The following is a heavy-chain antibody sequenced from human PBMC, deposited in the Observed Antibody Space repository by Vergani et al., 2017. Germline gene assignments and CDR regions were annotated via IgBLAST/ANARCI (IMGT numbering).Heavy chain of an antibody. V-gene: IGHV4-61*08. CDR3: ARAGRGLYLTDV. D-gene: IGHD2-8*01. CDR2: IYYSGST. J-gene: IGHJ6*04. CDR1: GGSISSGAFS. Sequence: QLQLQESGSGLVKPSQTLSLNCAASGGSISSGAFSWGWIRQPPGKGLEWIGYIYYSGSTNYNPSLKSRVTISVDTSKNQFSLKLSSVTAADTAVYYCARAGRGLYLTDVWGKGTTVTVSS.